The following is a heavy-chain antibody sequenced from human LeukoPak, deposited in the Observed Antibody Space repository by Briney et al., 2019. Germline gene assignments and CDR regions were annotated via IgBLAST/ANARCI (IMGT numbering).Heavy chain of an antibody. D-gene: IGHD2-2*01. Sequence: SETLSLTCTVYGGSFSGYYWNWIRQPPGKGLEWIGEINHSGSTNYNPSLKSRVTMSVDTSKNQFSLKLSSVTAADTAVYYCARDARTSYANWFDPWGQGTLVTVSS. CDR3: ARDARTSYANWFDP. CDR1: GGSFSGYY. V-gene: IGHV4-34*01. J-gene: IGHJ5*02. CDR2: INHSGST.